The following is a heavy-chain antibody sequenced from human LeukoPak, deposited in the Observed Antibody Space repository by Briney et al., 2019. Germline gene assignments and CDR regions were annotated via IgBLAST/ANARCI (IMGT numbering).Heavy chain of an antibody. V-gene: IGHV1-69*13. CDR2: IIPIFGTA. J-gene: IGHJ4*02. CDR1: GDTFSSYA. CDR3: ETYYYDSSGYLGVDY. D-gene: IGHD3-22*01. Sequence: SVKVSCKASGDTFSSYAISWVRQAPGQGLEWIAGIIPIFGTANYAQKFQGRVTITADESTSTAYMELSSLRSEDTAVYYCETYYYDSSGYLGVDYWGQGTLVTVSS.